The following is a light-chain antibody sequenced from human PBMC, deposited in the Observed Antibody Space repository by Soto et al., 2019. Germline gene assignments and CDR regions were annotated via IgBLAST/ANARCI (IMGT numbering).Light chain of an antibody. J-gene: IGKJ1*01. V-gene: IGKV1-5*03. Sequence: DIQMTQSPSTLSASVGDRVTITCRASQSFTSWLAWYQQKPGKAPKLLIYKASHLEGGVPSRFSGSESGTEFSLSISSLQPDDFATYYCQQYRSYPWTFGQGTKVEIK. CDR2: KAS. CDR1: QSFTSW. CDR3: QQYRSYPWT.